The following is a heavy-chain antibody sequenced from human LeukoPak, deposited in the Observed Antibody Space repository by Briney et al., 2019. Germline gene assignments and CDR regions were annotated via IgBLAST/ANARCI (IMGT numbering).Heavy chain of an antibody. CDR1: GFTFSSYA. V-gene: IGHV3-23*01. CDR2: ISGSGSST. J-gene: IGHJ4*02. Sequence: GGSLRLSCAASGFTFSSYAMSWVRQAPGKGLEWVSAISGSGSSTYYADSVKGRFTISRDNSKNTLYLQMNSLRAEDTAVYYCAKGVTIFGVVSPNDYWGQGTLVTVSS. D-gene: IGHD3-3*01. CDR3: AKGVTIFGVVSPNDY.